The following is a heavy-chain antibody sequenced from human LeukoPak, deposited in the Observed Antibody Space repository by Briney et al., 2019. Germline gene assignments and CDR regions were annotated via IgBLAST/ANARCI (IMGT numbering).Heavy chain of an antibody. CDR2: FDPEDGET. J-gene: IGHJ4*02. D-gene: IGHD4-17*01. Sequence: ASVKVSCKVSGYTLTELSMHWVRQAPGKGLEWMGGFDPEDGETIYAQKFQGRVTMTEDTSTDTTYMELSSLRSEDTAVYYCAKDDDYGDGNMDYWGQGTLVTVSS. CDR3: AKDDDYGDGNMDY. V-gene: IGHV1-24*01. CDR1: GYTLTELS.